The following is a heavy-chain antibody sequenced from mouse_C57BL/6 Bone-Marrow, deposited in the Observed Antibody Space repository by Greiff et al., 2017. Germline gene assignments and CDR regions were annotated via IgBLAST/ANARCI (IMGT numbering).Heavy chain of an antibody. CDR2: IHPNSGST. CDR3: AGPFAY. Sequence: QVQLLQPGAELVKPGASVKLSCKASGYTFTSYWMHWVKQRPGQGLEWIGMIHPNSGSTNYNEKFKSKVTLTVDKSSSTAYMQLSSLTSEDSAVYYCAGPFAYWGQGTLVTVSA. CDR1: GYTFTSYW. V-gene: IGHV1-64*01. J-gene: IGHJ3*01.